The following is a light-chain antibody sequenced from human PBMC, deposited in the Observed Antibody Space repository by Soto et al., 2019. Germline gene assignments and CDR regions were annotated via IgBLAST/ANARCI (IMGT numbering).Light chain of an antibody. CDR2: AAS. J-gene: IGKJ1*01. CDR1: QGIRND. V-gene: IGKV1-17*01. Sequence: DIQMTQSTSSLSASVGDRVTITCRASQGIRNDLGWYQQTKGKAPKSLIYAASSLQSGVPSRFRGSGSWTEFTLTLSRLQPEDFATYYCLQHNSYPWTFGQGTKVDIK. CDR3: LQHNSYPWT.